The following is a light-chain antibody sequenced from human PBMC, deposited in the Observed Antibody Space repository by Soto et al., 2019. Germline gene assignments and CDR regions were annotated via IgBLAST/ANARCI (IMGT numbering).Light chain of an antibody. CDR1: QSVSSN. J-gene: IGKJ1*01. CDR2: GVS. Sequence: EIVMTQSPATLSVSPGERATLSCRASQSVSSNLAWYQQKPGQAPRLLIFGVSSRATDIPDRFSGSGSGTDFTLTINRLEPEDFAVYYCQQYSISSTFGQGTKVDIK. V-gene: IGKV3D-15*01. CDR3: QQYSISST.